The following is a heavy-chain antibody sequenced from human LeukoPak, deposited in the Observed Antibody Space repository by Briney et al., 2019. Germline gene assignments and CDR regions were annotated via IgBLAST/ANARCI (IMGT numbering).Heavy chain of an antibody. Sequence: GGSLRLSCAASGFTFSSYWMSWVRQAPGKGLEWVANIKQDGSEKYYVDSVKGRFTISRDNAKNSLYLQMNSLRAEDTAVYYCARGQQLALYYYYYGVDVWGQGTTVTVSS. CDR1: GFTFSSYW. V-gene: IGHV3-7*04. CDR2: IKQDGSEK. J-gene: IGHJ6*02. CDR3: ARGQQLALYYYYYGVDV. D-gene: IGHD6-13*01.